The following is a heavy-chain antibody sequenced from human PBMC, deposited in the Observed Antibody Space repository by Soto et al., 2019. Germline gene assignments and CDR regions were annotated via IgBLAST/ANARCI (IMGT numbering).Heavy chain of an antibody. Sequence: EVQLLECGGGLVQPGGSLRLSCAASGFTFSNYVMSWVRQAPGKGLEWVSSISNSGSNRYYAQSVKGRVTISRDNSNNTLCLQMNSLRAEDTALYYCARRGRTLPHYSYYMDVWGKGTTVTVSS. J-gene: IGHJ6*03. CDR1: GFTFSNYV. V-gene: IGHV3-23*01. CDR2: ISNSGSNR. CDR3: ARRGRTLPHYSYYMDV.